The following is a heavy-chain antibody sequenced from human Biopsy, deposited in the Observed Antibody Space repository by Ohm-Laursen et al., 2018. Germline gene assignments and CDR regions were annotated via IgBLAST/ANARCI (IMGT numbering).Heavy chain of an antibody. J-gene: IGHJ1*01. V-gene: IGHV1-2*02. CDR1: AHTFTGPY. CDR3: AKGQDLRGGAEYFQH. D-gene: IGHD2-15*01. CDR2: INPHSGTT. Sequence: SEKAFCKSSAHTFTGPYSHWARQLPGQGLEWLGWINPHSGTTKFAQDFQGRVTMTRDTSITTVYMELRRLRSDDTAVYYCAKGQDLRGGAEYFQHWGQGALVTVSS.